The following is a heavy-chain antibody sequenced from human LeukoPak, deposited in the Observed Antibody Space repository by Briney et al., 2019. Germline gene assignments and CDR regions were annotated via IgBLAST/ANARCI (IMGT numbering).Heavy chain of an antibody. J-gene: IGHJ4*02. Sequence: SETLSLTCTVSGGSISSGGYYWSWIRQHPGKGLEWIGYIYYSGSIYYNPSLKSRVTISVDTSKNQFSLKLSSVTAADTAVYYCARADTAMVIDYWGQGTLVTVSS. D-gene: IGHD5-18*01. CDR1: GGSISSGGYY. V-gene: IGHV4-31*03. CDR3: ARADTAMVIDY. CDR2: IYYSGSI.